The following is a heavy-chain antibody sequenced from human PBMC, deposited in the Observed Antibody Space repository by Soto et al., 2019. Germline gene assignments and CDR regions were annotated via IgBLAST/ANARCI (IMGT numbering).Heavy chain of an antibody. J-gene: IGHJ4*01. Sequence: SETLSLTCTVSGGSISSGAFSWSWIRQPPGRGLEWIGYIYHSGSTYYIPSLRSRVAISMDMAKNHFSLHLGSVTAADTAVYFCERVSYSDNWHVLIDFWGLGTLVTVSS. V-gene: IGHV4-30-2*01. D-gene: IGHD1-26*01. CDR3: ERVSYSDNWHVLIDF. CDR2: IYHSGST. CDR1: GGSISSGAFS.